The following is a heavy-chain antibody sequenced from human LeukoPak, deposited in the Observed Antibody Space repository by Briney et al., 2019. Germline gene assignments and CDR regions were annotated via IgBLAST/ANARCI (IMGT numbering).Heavy chain of an antibody. J-gene: IGHJ5*02. D-gene: IGHD6-6*01. CDR1: GFTVSSYA. CDR2: ISYDGSNK. V-gene: IGHV3-30*04. CDR3: AREMVGLAARWFDP. Sequence: PGGSLRLSCAASGFTVSSYAMHWVRQAPGKGLEWVAVISYDGSNKYYADSVKGRFTISRDNSKNTLYLQMNSLRAEDTAVYYCAREMVGLAARWFDPWGQGTLVTVSS.